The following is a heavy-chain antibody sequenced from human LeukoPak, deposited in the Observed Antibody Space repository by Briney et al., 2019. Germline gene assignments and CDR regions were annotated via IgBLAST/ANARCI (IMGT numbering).Heavy chain of an antibody. CDR2: MNPNSGNT. CDR3: ARGLSLWFREPQEYDYMDV. Sequence: GASVKVSCKASGYTFTSYDINWVRQATGQGLEWMGWMNPNSGNTGYAQKFQGRVTMTRNTSISTAYMELSSLRSEDTAVYYCARGLSLWFREPQEYDYMDVWGKGTTVTVSS. CDR1: GYTFTSYD. J-gene: IGHJ6*03. D-gene: IGHD3-10*01. V-gene: IGHV1-8*01.